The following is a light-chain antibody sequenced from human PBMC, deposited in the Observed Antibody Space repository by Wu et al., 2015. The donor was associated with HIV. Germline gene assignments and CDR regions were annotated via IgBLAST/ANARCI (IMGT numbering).Light chain of an antibody. J-gene: IGKJ5*01. CDR3: QQYNNWPPFT. CDR1: QSVTRSY. V-gene: IGKV3-20*01. Sequence: IVLTQSPGTLSLSPGERATLSCRASQSVTRSYLAWYQQKPGQAPRLLIYGTSSRATGIPDRFSGSGSGTDFTLTISSMQSEDFAVYYCQQYNNWPPFTFGQGTRLEIK. CDR2: GTS.